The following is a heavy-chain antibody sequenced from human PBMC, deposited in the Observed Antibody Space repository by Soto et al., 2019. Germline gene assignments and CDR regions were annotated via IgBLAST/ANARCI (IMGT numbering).Heavy chain of an antibody. J-gene: IGHJ4*02. V-gene: IGHV3-48*04. Sequence: PGGSLRLSCAASGLTLSTSSMNWVRQAPGKGLEWISYISRHSSSTGYADSVKGRFTISRDNAKNSLYLQMNSLRAEDTALYYCAKASLPDIVVVPAAMFDYWGQGTLVTVSS. CDR3: AKASLPDIVVVPAAMFDY. CDR2: ISRHSSST. CDR1: GLTLSTSS. D-gene: IGHD2-2*01.